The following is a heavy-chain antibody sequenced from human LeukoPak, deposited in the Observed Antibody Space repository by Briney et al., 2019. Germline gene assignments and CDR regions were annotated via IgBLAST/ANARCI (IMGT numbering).Heavy chain of an antibody. J-gene: IGHJ4*02. CDR1: GFPFSNYA. V-gene: IGHV3-30-3*01. Sequence: GGSLRLSCAASGFPFSNYAMHWVREAPGKGLEWVAVVSYDGSNKYYAHSVKGRFTISRDNSKNTLYLQMDSLRPEDTAGYYCASDRRLNGDTSYSSAFDYWGQGTLVTVSS. CDR3: ASDRRLNGDTSYSSAFDY. CDR2: VSYDGSNK. D-gene: IGHD2-21*01.